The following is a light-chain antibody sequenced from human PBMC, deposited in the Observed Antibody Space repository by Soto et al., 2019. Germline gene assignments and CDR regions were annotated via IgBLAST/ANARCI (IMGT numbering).Light chain of an antibody. CDR2: GLS. CDR1: SSNIGAGYD. Sequence: QSVLTQPPSVSGAPGQRVTISCTGSSSNIGAGYDVHWYQQLPGTAPKLLIFGLSNRPSGVPDRFSGSKSGTSASLAITGLQAEDEADYYCQSYDSSLSGVVFGGGTKLTVL. CDR3: QSYDSSLSGVV. J-gene: IGLJ2*01. V-gene: IGLV1-40*01.